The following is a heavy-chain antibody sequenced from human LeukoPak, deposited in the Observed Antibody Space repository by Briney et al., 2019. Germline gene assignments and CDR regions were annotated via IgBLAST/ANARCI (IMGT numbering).Heavy chain of an antibody. Sequence: GRFLRLSCAASGFTFSSYAMHWVRQAPGKGLEWVAVISYDGSNKYYADSVKGRFTISRDNSKNTLYLRMNSLRAEDTAVYYCARGPLHGMDVWGQGTTVTVSS. CDR1: GFTFSSYA. CDR2: ISYDGSNK. CDR3: ARGPLHGMDV. J-gene: IGHJ6*02. V-gene: IGHV3-30-3*01.